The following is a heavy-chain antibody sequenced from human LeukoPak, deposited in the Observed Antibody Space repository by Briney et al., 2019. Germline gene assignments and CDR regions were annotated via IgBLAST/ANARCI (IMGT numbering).Heavy chain of an antibody. CDR1: GTIFSNYA. V-gene: IGHV3-64*01. Sequence: GGSLRLSCAASGTIFSNYAMHWVRQGPGKGLECISTISSDGGSTYYANSVKGRFTISRDNSKNTLYLQMGSLRAEDMAVYYCARGRQGAKTRYFDLWGRGTRVTVSP. CDR2: ISSDGGST. J-gene: IGHJ2*01. CDR3: ARGRQGAKTRYFDL. D-gene: IGHD1-26*01.